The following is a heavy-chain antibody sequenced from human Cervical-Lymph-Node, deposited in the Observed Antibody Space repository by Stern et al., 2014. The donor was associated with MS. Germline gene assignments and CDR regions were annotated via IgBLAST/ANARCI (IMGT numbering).Heavy chain of an antibody. V-gene: IGHV3-30*04. CDR2: ISSDGSNK. D-gene: IGHD2-15*01. CDR1: GFTFSTSP. CDR3: ARDRRYCSGGSCSVNWLDP. J-gene: IGHJ5*02. Sequence: DQLVESGGGVVQPGRSLRLSCVASGFTFSTSPMHWVRQAPGKGLEWLAYISSDGSNKYHVDSVKGRLTISRDNSRNTLFLQMNSLRAEDTAVYYCARDRRYCSGGSCSVNWLDPWGQGTLVTVSS.